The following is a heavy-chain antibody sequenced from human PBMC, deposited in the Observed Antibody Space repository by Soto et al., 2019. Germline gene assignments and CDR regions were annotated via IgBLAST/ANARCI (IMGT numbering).Heavy chain of an antibody. Sequence: SETLSLTCTVSGGSISSYYWSWIRQPPGKGLEWIGHIYYSGSTNYNPSLKSRVTISVDTSKNQFSLKLSSVTAADTAVYYCARYYYDSSGYYYSGPWGQGTLVTVSS. CDR2: IYYSGST. D-gene: IGHD3-22*01. V-gene: IGHV4-59*01. CDR1: GGSISSYY. CDR3: ARYYYDSSGYYYSGP. J-gene: IGHJ5*02.